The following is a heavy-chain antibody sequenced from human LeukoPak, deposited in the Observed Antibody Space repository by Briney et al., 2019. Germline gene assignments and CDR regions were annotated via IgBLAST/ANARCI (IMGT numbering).Heavy chain of an antibody. CDR3: ARGSGMGNY. CDR1: GFTFSSYS. D-gene: IGHD6-13*01. V-gene: IGHV3-74*01. CDR2: INSDGSST. J-gene: IGHJ4*02. Sequence: PGGSLRLSCAASGFTFSSYSMNWVRQAPGKGLVWVSRINSDGSSTSYADSVKGRFTISRDNAKNTLYLQMNSLRAEDTAAYYCARGSGMGNYWGQGTLVTVSS.